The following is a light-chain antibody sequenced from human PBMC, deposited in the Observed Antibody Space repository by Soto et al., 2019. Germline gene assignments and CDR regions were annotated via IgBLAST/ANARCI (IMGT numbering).Light chain of an antibody. CDR3: MIWPSNAPGV. V-gene: IGLV5-37*01. J-gene: IGLJ2*01. Sequence: QAVVTQPPSSSASPGESARLTCTLPSDINVGSYNIYWYQQKPGSPPRYLLYYYSDSDKGQGSGVPSRFSGSKDASANTGILLISGLQSEDEADYYCMIWPSNAPGVFGGGTKVTVL. CDR1: SDINVGSYN. CDR2: YYSDSDK.